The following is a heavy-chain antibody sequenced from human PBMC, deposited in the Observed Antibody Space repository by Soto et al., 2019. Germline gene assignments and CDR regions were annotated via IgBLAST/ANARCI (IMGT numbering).Heavy chain of an antibody. CDR1: GDTFSDYY. Sequence: QVQLVQSGAEVRKPGASVTVSCRTSGDTFSDYYIHWVRQAPGQGLEWMGWINPNSGATNYAQKFRGWVTMTRDTSIRTVYMQLSRLRSADTAVYYWARESGGATATLDYYYFYTDAWGTGTTVTVSS. CDR3: ARESGGATATLDYYYFYTDA. V-gene: IGHV1-2*04. D-gene: IGHD5-12*01. J-gene: IGHJ6*03. CDR2: INPNSGAT.